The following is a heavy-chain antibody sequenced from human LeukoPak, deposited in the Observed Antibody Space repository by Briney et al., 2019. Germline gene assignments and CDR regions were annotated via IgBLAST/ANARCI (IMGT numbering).Heavy chain of an antibody. V-gene: IGHV3-21*01. J-gene: IGHJ3*02. Sequence: GGSLRLSCAASGFTFSSYSMNWVRQAPGKGLEWVSSISSSSSYIYYADSVKGRFTISRDNAKNSLYLQMNSLRAEDTAVYYCARGYCSSTSCFDAFDIWGQGTMVTVSS. CDR1: GFTFSSYS. CDR2: ISSSSSYI. D-gene: IGHD2-2*01. CDR3: ARGYCSSTSCFDAFDI.